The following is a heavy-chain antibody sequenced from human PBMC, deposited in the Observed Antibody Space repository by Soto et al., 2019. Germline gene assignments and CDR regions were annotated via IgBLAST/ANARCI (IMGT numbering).Heavy chain of an antibody. D-gene: IGHD2-8*01. CDR3: ARDDRPWGLVLMVYAYFDY. CDR1: GFTFSSYW. CDR2: IKQDGSEK. V-gene: IGHV3-7*01. J-gene: IGHJ4*02. Sequence: PGGSLILSCAASGFTFSSYWMSWVRQAPGKGLEWVANIKQDGSEKYYVDSVKGRFTISRDNAKNSLYLQMNSLRAEDTAVYYCARDDRPWGLVLMVYAYFDYWGQGTLVTVSS.